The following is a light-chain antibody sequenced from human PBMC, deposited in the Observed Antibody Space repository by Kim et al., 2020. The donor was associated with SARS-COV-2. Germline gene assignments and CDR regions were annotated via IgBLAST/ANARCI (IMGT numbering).Light chain of an antibody. CDR1: QRVGSNY. J-gene: IGKJ2*01. CDR3: QQYGNSPAT. CDR2: GAS. Sequence: LSPRERATLHRRASQRVGSNYLAWYQQKPGQAPRLLVYGASTRATDIPARFSGSGSGTDFTLTISSLQSEDFAVYFCQQYGNSPATFGQGTKLEI. V-gene: IGKV3D-7*01.